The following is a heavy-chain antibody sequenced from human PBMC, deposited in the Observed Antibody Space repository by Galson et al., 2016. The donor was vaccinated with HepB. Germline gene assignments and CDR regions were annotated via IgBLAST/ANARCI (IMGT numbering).Heavy chain of an antibody. J-gene: IGHJ4*02. CDR3: AREAAVAAFAVLWG. CDR1: GFTFSSHG. D-gene: IGHD6-19*01. V-gene: IGHV3-33*01. CDR2: IWSDGSNK. Sequence: SLRLSCAASGFTFSSHGMHWVRQTPGKGLEWVALIWSDGSNKYYADSVKGRFTISRKNSKNTLYLQMNSLTADDTAVYSCAREAAVAAFAVLWGWGQGTLVTVSS.